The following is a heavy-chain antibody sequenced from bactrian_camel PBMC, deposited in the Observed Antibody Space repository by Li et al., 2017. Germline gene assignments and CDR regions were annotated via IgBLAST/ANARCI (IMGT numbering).Heavy chain of an antibody. CDR1: RYTRTNYC. D-gene: IGHD2*01. CDR2: IAEDGNV. V-gene: IGHV3S59*01. Sequence: DVQLVESGGGSVQAGGSLRLSCAGSRYTRTNYCMGWFRQTPGKEREGVAAIAEDGNVAYGDSVVGRFTISSDNAQSTLYLQMNSLAPEDTAMYYCATGPWCGSWVTRVGFWGQGTQVTVS. J-gene: IGHJ6*01. CDR3: ATGPWCGSWVTRVGF.